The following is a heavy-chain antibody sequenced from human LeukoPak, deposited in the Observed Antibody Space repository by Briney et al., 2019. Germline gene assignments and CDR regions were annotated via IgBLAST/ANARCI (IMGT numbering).Heavy chain of an antibody. CDR2: INPNSGGT. Sequence: ASMKVSCKASGYTFTGYYMHWVRQAPGQGLEWMGWINPNSGGTNYAQKFQGRVAMTRDTSISTAYMELSRLRSDDTAVYYCARAAPVAAHIDYWGQGTLVTVSS. CDR3: ARAAPVAAHIDY. V-gene: IGHV1-2*02. D-gene: IGHD6-13*01. J-gene: IGHJ4*02. CDR1: GYTFTGYY.